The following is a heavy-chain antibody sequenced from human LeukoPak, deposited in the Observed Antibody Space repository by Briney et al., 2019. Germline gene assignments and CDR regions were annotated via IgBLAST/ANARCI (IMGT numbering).Heavy chain of an antibody. D-gene: IGHD3-10*01. V-gene: IGHV4-59*01. CDR3: VRDIIPSIY. Sequence: SETLSLTCTVSGGSISGYYWNWIRQPPGKGLEWIGYIYYSGSTNYNLSLKSRVTISVDTSKNQFSLKLSSVTAADTAVYYCVRDIIPSIYWGQGTQVTVSS. J-gene: IGHJ4*02. CDR2: IYYSGST. CDR1: GGSISGYY.